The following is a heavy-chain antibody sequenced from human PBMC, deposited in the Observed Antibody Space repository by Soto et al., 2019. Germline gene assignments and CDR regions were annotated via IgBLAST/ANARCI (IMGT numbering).Heavy chain of an antibody. CDR3: ARPDREGRLDY. Sequence: SETLSLTCTVSGGSISSSSYYWGWIRQPPGKGLEWIGSIYYSGSTYYNPSLKSRVTISVDTSKNQFSLKLSSVTAADTAVYYCARPDREGRLDYWGQGTLVTVSS. V-gene: IGHV4-39*01. D-gene: IGHD3-22*01. CDR1: GGSISSSSYY. CDR2: IYYSGST. J-gene: IGHJ4*02.